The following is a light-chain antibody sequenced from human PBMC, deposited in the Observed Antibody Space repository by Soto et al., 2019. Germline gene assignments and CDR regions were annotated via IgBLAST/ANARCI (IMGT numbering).Light chain of an antibody. Sequence: DIQMTQSPSTLSASVGDRVTITCRASQSISSWLAWYQQKPGKAPKLLIYDPSSLESGVPSRFSGSGSGTEFTLTISSLQPDDFATYYCQQYNSYSPYTFGQGTKLEIK. CDR1: QSISSW. CDR3: QQYNSYSPYT. CDR2: DPS. V-gene: IGKV1-5*01. J-gene: IGKJ2*01.